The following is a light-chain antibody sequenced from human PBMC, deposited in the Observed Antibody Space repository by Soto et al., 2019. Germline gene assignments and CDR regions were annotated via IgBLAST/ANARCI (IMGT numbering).Light chain of an antibody. J-gene: IGLJ1*01. CDR2: DVS. CDR1: SSDVGGYNY. CDR3: SSYTSSSV. Sequence: QCALAQPASVAGSPGQSSTISCTGTSSDVGGYNYVSWYQQHPGKAPKILIYDVSNRPSGVSTRFSGSKSGNTASLTISGLQAEDEADYYCSSYTSSSVFGTGTKVTVL. V-gene: IGLV2-14*01.